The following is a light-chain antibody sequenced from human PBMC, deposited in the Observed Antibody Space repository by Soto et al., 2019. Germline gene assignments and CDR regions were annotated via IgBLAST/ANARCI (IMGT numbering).Light chain of an antibody. V-gene: IGKV3-15*01. CDR3: QQYNNWPTWT. CDR2: GAS. CDR1: QSVSSN. J-gene: IGKJ1*01. Sequence: EIVMTQSPATLSVSPGERSTLSCRASQSVSSNLAWYQQKPGQAPRLXXYGASTRATGIPARFSGSGSGTEFTLTISSLQSEDFAVYYCQQYNNWPTWTFGQGTKVDIK.